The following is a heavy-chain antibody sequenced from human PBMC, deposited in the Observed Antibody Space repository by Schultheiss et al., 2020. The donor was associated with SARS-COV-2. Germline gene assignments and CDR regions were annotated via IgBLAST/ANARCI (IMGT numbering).Heavy chain of an antibody. CDR1: GYTFTGYY. Sequence: SVKVSCKASGYTFTGYYMHWVRQAPGQGLEWMGGIIPIFGTANYAQKFQGRVTITADKSTSTAYMELSSLRSEDTAVYYCARDGGYSYGSGAFDIWGQGTMVTVSS. D-gene: IGHD5-18*01. J-gene: IGHJ3*02. CDR3: ARDGGYSYGSGAFDI. CDR2: IIPIFGTA. V-gene: IGHV1-69*06.